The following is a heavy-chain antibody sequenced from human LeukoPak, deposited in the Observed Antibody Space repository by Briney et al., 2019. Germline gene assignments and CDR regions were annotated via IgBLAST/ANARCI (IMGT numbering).Heavy chain of an antibody. V-gene: IGHV4-4*02. CDR3: ARNAGNSDVDY. J-gene: IGHJ4*02. CDR1: GGSITSSNW. Sequence: PSGTLSLTCAVSGGSITSSNWWTWVRQPPGKRLEWIGEIYHSGSTNYNPSLKSRATISVDKSNNQFSLRLNSVTAADTAVYYCARNAGNSDVDYWGQGTLVTVSS. D-gene: IGHD4-23*01. CDR2: IYHSGST.